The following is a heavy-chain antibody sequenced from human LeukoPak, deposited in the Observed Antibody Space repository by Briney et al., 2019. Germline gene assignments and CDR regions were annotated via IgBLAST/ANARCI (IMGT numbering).Heavy chain of an antibody. CDR3: ARDDGFSSYSY. J-gene: IGHJ4*02. CDR1: GFTFSSYW. V-gene: IGHV3-7*01. D-gene: IGHD3/OR15-3a*01. Sequence: GGSLRLSCAASGFTFSSYWMTWVRQAPGKGLEWVANMNLDGREKYYVDPVKGRFTISRDNAKNSLYLQMNSLTAEDTAVYYCARDDGFSSYSYWGQGALVTVSS. CDR2: MNLDGREK.